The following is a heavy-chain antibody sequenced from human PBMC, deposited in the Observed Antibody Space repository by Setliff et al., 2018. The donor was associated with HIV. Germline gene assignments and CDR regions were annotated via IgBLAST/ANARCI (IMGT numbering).Heavy chain of an antibody. J-gene: IGHJ6*02. CDR2: INHSGGT. Sequence: PSETLSLTCTVTGGSISSSSYYWGWIRQPPGKGLEWIGEINHSGGTNYNPSLKSRVTISVDPSKNQFSLRLTSVTPADTAVYYCARQRVTSSGYYYDGMDVWGQGTTVTVSS. CDR1: GGSISSSSYY. V-gene: IGHV4-39*01. D-gene: IGHD3-3*01. CDR3: ARQRVTSSGYYYDGMDV.